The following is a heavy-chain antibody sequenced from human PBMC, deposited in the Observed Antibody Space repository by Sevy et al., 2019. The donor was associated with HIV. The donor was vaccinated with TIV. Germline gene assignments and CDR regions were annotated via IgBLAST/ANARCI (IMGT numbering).Heavy chain of an antibody. CDR3: AREGCTRPHDY. J-gene: IGHJ4*02. Sequence: GGSLRLSCAASGFAFYDYSMSWIRQAPGKGLEWVATLSFGCGKINYADSVKGRFTISRDNSNNSFHLQMDNLRVEDTALYYCAREGCTRPHDYWGQGTRVTVSS. CDR2: LSFGCGKI. D-gene: IGHD2-8*01. CDR1: GFAFYDYS. V-gene: IGHV3-23*01.